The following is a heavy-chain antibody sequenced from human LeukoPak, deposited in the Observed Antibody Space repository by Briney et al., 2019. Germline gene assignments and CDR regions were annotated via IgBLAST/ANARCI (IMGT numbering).Heavy chain of an antibody. J-gene: IGHJ4*02. V-gene: IGHV4-31*03. D-gene: IGHD3-22*01. CDR2: IYYSGST. CDR1: GGSISSGGYY. CDR3: ARVDGSSYYDSSGYLDY. Sequence: PSETLSLTCTVSGGSISSGGYYWSWIRQHPGKGLEWIGYIYYSGSTYYNPSLKSRVTISVDTSKNQFSLKLSSVTAADTAVYYCARVDGSSYYDSSGYLDYWGQGTLVTVSS.